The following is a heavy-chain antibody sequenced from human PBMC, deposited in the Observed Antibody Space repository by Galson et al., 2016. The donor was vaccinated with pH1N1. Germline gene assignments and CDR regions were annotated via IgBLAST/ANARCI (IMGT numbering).Heavy chain of an antibody. CDR1: GGTFGSYG. V-gene: IGHV1-69*13. CDR2: IIPIFNTA. Sequence: SVKVSCKASGGTFGSYGINWVRQAPGQGLEWMGGIIPIFNTAKYAQNFQGRVTITADESTTTAYMELSSLRSEDTAVYFCAKEDYYDTDLSDWYFDLWGRGTLLTVSS. CDR3: AKEDYYDTDLSDWYFDL. D-gene: IGHD3-22*01. J-gene: IGHJ2*01.